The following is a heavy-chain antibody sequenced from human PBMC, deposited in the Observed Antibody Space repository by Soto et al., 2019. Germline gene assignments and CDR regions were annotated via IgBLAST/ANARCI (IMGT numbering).Heavy chain of an antibody. V-gene: IGHV3-21*01. D-gene: IGHD2-8*01. CDR3: ARANCTNGVCYNFYYYGMDV. CDR2: ISSSSSYI. CDR1: GFTFSSYS. J-gene: IGHJ6*02. Sequence: GGSLRLSCAASGFTFSSYSMNWVRQAPGKGLEWVSSISSSSSYIYYADSVKGRFTISRDNAKNSLYLQMNSLRAEDTAVYYCARANCTNGVCYNFYYYGMDVWGQGTTVTAP.